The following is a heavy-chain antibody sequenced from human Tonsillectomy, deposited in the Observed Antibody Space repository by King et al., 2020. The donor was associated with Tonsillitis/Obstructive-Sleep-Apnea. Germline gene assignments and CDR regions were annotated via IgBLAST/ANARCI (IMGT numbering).Heavy chain of an antibody. J-gene: IGHJ6*03. CDR1: GYSFTSYW. CDR2: IYPGDSDT. CDR3: ASTSCYNHCYYYYMDV. D-gene: IGHD2-2*02. V-gene: IGHV5-51*01. Sequence: VQLVESGAEVKKPGESLKISCTGSGYSFTSYWIGWVRQMPGKGLEWMGIIYPGDSDTRYSPSFQGQVTISADKSISTAYLQWSSLKASDTAMYYCASTSCYNHCYYYYMDVWGKGTTVTVSS.